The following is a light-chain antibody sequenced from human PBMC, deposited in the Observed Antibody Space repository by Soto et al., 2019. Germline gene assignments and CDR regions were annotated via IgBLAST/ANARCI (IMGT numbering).Light chain of an antibody. V-gene: IGKV3-11*01. Sequence: EIVLTQSPATLSLSPGERATLSCRASQSISSYLAWYQQKPGQAPRLLIDDASNRATGIPARFRGSGSGTDFTLTISSLEPEDFAVYYCQQRSNWPKTFGQGTKVEIK. J-gene: IGKJ1*01. CDR2: DAS. CDR1: QSISSY. CDR3: QQRSNWPKT.